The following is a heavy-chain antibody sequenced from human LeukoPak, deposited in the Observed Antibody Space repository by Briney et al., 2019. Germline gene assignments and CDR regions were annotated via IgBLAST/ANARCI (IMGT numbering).Heavy chain of an antibody. CDR3: ARDPREDNGPAAKWSWFDP. Sequence: GASVKVSCKASGYTFTSYYMHWVRQAPGQGLEWMGIINSSGGSTSYAQKFQGRVTMTRDTSTSTICMELSSLRSEDTAVYYCARDPREDNGPAAKWSWFDPWGQGTLVTVSS. CDR2: INSSGGST. CDR1: GYTFTSYY. J-gene: IGHJ5*02. D-gene: IGHD2-2*01. V-gene: IGHV1-46*01.